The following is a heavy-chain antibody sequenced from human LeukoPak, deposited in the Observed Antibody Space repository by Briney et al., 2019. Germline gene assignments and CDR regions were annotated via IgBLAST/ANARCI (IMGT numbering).Heavy chain of an antibody. CDR1: GGTFSSYA. D-gene: IGHD1-1*01. CDR2: IIPIFGAA. Sequence: SVKVSCKASGGTFSSYAISWVRQAPGQGLEWMGGIIPIFGAANYAQKFQGRVTITADESTSTAYMELSSLRSEDTAVYYCARSGSRYSYYYYYMDVWGKGTTVTVSS. J-gene: IGHJ6*03. V-gene: IGHV1-69*13. CDR3: ARSGSRYSYYYYYMDV.